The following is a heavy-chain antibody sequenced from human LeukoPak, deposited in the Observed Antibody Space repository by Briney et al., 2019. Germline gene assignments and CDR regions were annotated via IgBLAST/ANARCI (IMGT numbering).Heavy chain of an antibody. V-gene: IGHV1-3*01. CDR2: INAGNGNT. Sequence: ASVKVSCKASGYTFTSYAMHWVRQAPGQRLEWMGWINAGNGNTRYSQRFQDRVTITRDTSATTAYMELSSLRSEDTAVYYCAREASLGGDAFDIWGQGTMVTVSS. D-gene: IGHD3-16*01. J-gene: IGHJ3*02. CDR3: AREASLGGDAFDI. CDR1: GYTFTSYA.